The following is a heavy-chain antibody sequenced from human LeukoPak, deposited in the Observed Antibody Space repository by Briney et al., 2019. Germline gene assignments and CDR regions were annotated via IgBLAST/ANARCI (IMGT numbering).Heavy chain of an antibody. CDR3: AKVPAYYYDSSRSLFGY. J-gene: IGHJ4*02. CDR1: GFTFSSYG. CDR2: ISYDGSNK. D-gene: IGHD3-22*01. V-gene: IGHV3-30*18. Sequence: GGSLRLSCAASGFTFSSYGMHWVRQAPGKGLEWVAVISYDGSNKYYADSVKGRFTISRDNSKNTLYLQMNSLRAEDTAVYYCAKVPAYYYDSSRSLFGYWGQGTLVTVSS.